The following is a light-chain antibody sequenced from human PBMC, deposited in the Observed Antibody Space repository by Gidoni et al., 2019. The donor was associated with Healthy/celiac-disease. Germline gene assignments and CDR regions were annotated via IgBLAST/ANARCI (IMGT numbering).Light chain of an antibody. CDR3: SSYTSSSTGV. CDR2: EVS. Sequence: QSALTQPASVSGPPGQSITISCTGTSSDVGGYNYVSWYHQHPGKAPKLMIYEVSNRPSGVSNRFSGSKSGNTASLTISGLQAEDEADYYCSSYTSSSTGVFGGGTKLTVL. CDR1: SSDVGGYNY. V-gene: IGLV2-14*01. J-gene: IGLJ3*02.